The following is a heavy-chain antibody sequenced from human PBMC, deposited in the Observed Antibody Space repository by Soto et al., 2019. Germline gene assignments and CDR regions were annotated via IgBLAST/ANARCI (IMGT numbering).Heavy chain of an antibody. CDR3: ARDRGPSSGYYPYWFDP. CDR2: IIPIFGTA. J-gene: IGHJ5*02. Sequence: QVQLVQSGAEVKKPGSSVKVSCKASGGTFSSYAITWVRQAPGQGLEWMGGIIPIFGTANYAQKFQGRVTITADESTRTAYMELRSLRSDDTAVYYCARDRGPSSGYYPYWFDPWGQGTLVTVSS. CDR1: GGTFSSYA. V-gene: IGHV1-69*12. D-gene: IGHD3-22*01.